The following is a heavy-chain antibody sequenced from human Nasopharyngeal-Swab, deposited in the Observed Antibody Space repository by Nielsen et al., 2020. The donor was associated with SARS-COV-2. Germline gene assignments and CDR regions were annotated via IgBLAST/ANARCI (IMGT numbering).Heavy chain of an antibody. V-gene: IGHV3-73*01. J-gene: IGHJ4*02. CDR3: TSRYSYGL. CDR2: IRSKANSYAT. Sequence: VRQMPGKGLEWVGRIRSKANSYATAYAASVKGWFTISRDDSKNTAYLQMNSLKTEDAAVYYCTSRYSYGLWGQGTLVTVSS. D-gene: IGHD5-18*01.